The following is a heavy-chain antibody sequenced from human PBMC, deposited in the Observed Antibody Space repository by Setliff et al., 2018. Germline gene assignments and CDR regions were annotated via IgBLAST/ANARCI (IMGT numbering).Heavy chain of an antibody. V-gene: IGHV1-18*01. Sequence: ASVKVSCKASGYTFTCYGINWVRQAPGQGLEWMGWISSYNGNTNYAQNLQGRVTMTTDTSTSTAYMELRSLTSDDTAVYYCARVGDTGWYGGAIDYWGQGTLVTVSS. J-gene: IGHJ4*02. CDR2: ISSYNGNT. CDR1: GYTFTCYG. CDR3: ARVGDTGWYGGAIDY. D-gene: IGHD6-19*01.